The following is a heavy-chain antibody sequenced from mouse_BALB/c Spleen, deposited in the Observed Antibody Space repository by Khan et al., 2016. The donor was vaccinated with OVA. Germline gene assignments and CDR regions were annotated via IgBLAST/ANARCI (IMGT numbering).Heavy chain of an antibody. D-gene: IGHD3-3*01. CDR3: ARGRAY. CDR2: ISYSGTT. CDR1: GYSITSDYA. Sequence: EVQLQESGPGLVKLSQSLSLTCTVTGYSITSDYAWNWIRQFPGNKLEWMGSISYSGTTSYTPSLKSRVSIPRDTSKNQFVLQLNSVTTEDTATYFCARGRAYWGQGTLVTVSA. J-gene: IGHJ3*01. V-gene: IGHV3-2*02.